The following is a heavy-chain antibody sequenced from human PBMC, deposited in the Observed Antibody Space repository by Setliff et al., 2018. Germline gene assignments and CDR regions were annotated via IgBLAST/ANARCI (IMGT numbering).Heavy chain of an antibody. CDR3: AHRRGVVVSSWFDP. CDR1: GFSLSTSGVG. D-gene: IGHD2-2*01. CDR2: IYWNDDK. Sequence: SGPTLVNPTQTLTLTCTFSGFSLSTSGVGVGWIRQPPGKALEWLTLIYWNDDKRYSPSLKSRLTITKDTSKNQVVLTMTNMDPVDTATYYCAHRRGVVVSSWFDPWGQGTLVTVSS. V-gene: IGHV2-5*01. J-gene: IGHJ5*02.